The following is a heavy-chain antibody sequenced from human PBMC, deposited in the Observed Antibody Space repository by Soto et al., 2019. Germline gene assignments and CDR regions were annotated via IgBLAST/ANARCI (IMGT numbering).Heavy chain of an antibody. V-gene: IGHV3-64*01. Sequence: EVQLVESGGGLVQPGGSLRLSCAASGFTFSSYAMHWVRQAPGKGLEYVSAISSNGGSTYYANSVKGRFTIYRDNSKNTLYLQMGSLRAEDMAVYYCARGVYCSGGSCYSFLGPFDYWGQGTLVTVSS. J-gene: IGHJ4*02. CDR1: GFTFSSYA. CDR3: ARGVYCSGGSCYSFLGPFDY. D-gene: IGHD2-15*01. CDR2: ISSNGGST.